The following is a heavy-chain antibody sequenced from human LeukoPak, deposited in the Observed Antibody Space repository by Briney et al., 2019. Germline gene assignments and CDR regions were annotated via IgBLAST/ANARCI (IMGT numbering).Heavy chain of an antibody. V-gene: IGHV4-59*01. CDR1: GGSISRDY. CDR2: IYYTGST. J-gene: IGHJ4*02. Sequence: PSETLSLTCTVSGGSISRDYWSWIRQPPGKGLEWIGYIYYTGSTNYNPSLKSRVTISVDTSKNQFSLKLSSVTAADTAVYYCSRDRPGGSSLDYWGQGTLVTVSS. D-gene: IGHD6-13*01. CDR3: SRDRPGGSSLDY.